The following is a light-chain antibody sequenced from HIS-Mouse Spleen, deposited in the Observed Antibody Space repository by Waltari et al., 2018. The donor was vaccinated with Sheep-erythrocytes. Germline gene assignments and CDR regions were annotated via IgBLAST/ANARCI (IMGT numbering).Light chain of an antibody. CDR3: CSYAGSYTFWV. J-gene: IGLJ3*02. CDR2: DVS. V-gene: IGLV2-11*01. CDR1: RSDVGVYNY. Sequence: QSALTQPRSVSGSPGQSVTISCTGPRSDVGVYNYVSWYQQHPGKAPKIMIYDVSKRPSGVPDRFSGSKSGNTASLTISGLQAEDEADYYCCSYAGSYTFWVFGGGTKLTVL.